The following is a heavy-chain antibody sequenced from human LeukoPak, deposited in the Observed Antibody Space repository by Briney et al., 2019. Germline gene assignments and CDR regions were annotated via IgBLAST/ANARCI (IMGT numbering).Heavy chain of an antibody. Sequence: TGGSLRLSCAASGFTFSSYSMNWVRQAPGKGLEWVSYISSSSTIYYADSVKGRFTISRDNAKNSLYLQMNSLRAEDTAVYYCARDLARDGWFDPWGQGTLVTVSS. CDR3: ARDLARDGWFDP. J-gene: IGHJ5*02. V-gene: IGHV3-48*01. CDR2: ISSSSTI. CDR1: GFTFSSYS.